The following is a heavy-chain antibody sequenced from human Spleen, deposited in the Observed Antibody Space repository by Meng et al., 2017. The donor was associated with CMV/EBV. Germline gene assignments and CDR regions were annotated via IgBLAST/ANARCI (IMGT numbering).Heavy chain of an antibody. D-gene: IGHD2-2*01. J-gene: IGHJ3*02. CDR3: AKGGYCSSSSCYSDAFDI. Sequence: GESLKISCAASGFIVSSDNMNWVRQSPGKGLEWVSILYIDGSTSYADSVKGRFTISRDNSKNTLYLQMNSLRAEDTAIYYCAKGGYCSSSSCYSDAFDIWGQGTMVTVSS. CDR1: GFIVSSDN. CDR2: LYIDGST. V-gene: IGHV3-53*01.